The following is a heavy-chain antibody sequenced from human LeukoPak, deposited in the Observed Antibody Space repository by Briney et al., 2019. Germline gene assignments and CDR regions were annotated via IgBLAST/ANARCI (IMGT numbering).Heavy chain of an antibody. J-gene: IGHJ4*02. D-gene: IGHD3-10*01. CDR1: GYSFTNYA. CDR2: INTNTGNP. CDR3: ARNNADGEGRFSY. V-gene: IGHV7-4-1*02. Sequence: GASVKVSCKASGYSFTNYAMNWVRQAPGQGLECMGWINTNTGNPTYAQGFTGRFVFSLDTSVSTAYLQISSLKAEDTAVYYCARNNADGEGRFSYWGQGTLVTVSS.